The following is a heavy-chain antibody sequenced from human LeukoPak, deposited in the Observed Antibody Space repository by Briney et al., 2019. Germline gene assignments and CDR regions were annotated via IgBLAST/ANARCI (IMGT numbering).Heavy chain of an antibody. CDR3: ARGAGDDTSGSRMKGAFDY. J-gene: IGHJ4*02. CDR2: ISSGSSYI. V-gene: IGHV3-21*04. D-gene: IGHD3-22*01. Sequence: GGSLRLSCAASGFTFSSYSMNWVRHAPGKGLEWVSSISSGSSYIYYADSVKGRFTISRHIPRNTLYLQMNSLRAEDTAVYYCARGAGDDTSGSRMKGAFDYWGQGTLVTVSS. CDR1: GFTFSSYS.